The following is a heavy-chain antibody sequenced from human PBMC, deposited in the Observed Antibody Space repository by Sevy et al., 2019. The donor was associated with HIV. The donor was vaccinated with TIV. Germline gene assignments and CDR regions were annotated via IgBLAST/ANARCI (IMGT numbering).Heavy chain of an antibody. V-gene: IGHV4-39*01. Sequence: SETLSLTCTVSGGSITSSGHYWGWIRQSPGKGLEWIGAVYYVGNSYANPSLTCRVTISADTSKHLFSLGLTSLSAADTAIYYCARVAGGENYDYGIDVWGLGTSVTVSS. CDR2: VYYVGNS. CDR3: ARVAGGENYDYGIDV. D-gene: IGHD2-21*01. CDR1: GGSITSSGHY. J-gene: IGHJ6*02.